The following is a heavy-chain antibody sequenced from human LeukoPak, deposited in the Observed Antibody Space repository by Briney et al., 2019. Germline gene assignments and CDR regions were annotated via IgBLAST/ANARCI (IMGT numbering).Heavy chain of an antibody. J-gene: IGHJ6*03. CDR3: AGTVVIRYYYYYYMDV. CDR1: GYTFTSYG. Sequence: SVKVSCKASGYTFTSYGISWVRQAPGQGLEWMGGIIPIFGTANYAQKFQGRVTITTDESTSTAYMELSSLRSEDTAVYYCAGTVVIRYYYYYYMDVWGKGTTVTVSS. V-gene: IGHV1-69*05. CDR2: IIPIFGTA. D-gene: IGHD3-22*01.